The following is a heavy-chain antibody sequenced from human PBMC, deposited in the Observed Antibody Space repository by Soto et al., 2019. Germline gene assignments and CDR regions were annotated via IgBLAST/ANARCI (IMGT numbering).Heavy chain of an antibody. CDR3: ARISSSWYYFDY. CDR1: GGSISSSSYY. Sequence: QLQLQESGPGLVKPSETLSLTCTVSGGSISSSSYYWGWIRQPPGKGLEWIGSIYYSGSTYYNPSLKSRVTISVDTSKNQFSLKLSSVTAADTAVYYCARISSSWYYFDYWGQGNLVTVSS. J-gene: IGHJ4*02. CDR2: IYYSGST. D-gene: IGHD6-13*01. V-gene: IGHV4-39*01.